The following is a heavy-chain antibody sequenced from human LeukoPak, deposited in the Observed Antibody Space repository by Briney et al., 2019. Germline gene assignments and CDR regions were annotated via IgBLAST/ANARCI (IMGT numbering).Heavy chain of an antibody. CDR2: IKQDGSEK. D-gene: IGHD1-14*01. CDR1: GFTFSNYW. CDR3: AKEGAYPIITYDS. V-gene: IGHV3-7*01. J-gene: IGHJ5*01. Sequence: GGPLRLSCAASGFTFSNYWMNWLRQAPGKGLEWVANIKQDGSEKYYVDSVKGRFTISRDNAKNSLYLQMNSLRAEDAGVYYCAKEGAYPIITYDSWGQGTLVTVSS.